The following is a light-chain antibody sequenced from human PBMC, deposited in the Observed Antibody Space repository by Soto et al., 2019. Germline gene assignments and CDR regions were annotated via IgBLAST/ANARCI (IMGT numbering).Light chain of an antibody. J-gene: IGKJ4*01. CDR3: QQYGSSPLT. V-gene: IGKV3-20*01. CDR2: GAS. Sequence: EIELTQSPGTLSLSPRESATLSCRPSQSVSSSYLAWYQQKPGQAPRLLIYGASSRATGIPDRFSGSGSGTDFTLTISRVEPEDFAVYYCQQYGSSPLTFGGGTKVDI. CDR1: QSVSSSY.